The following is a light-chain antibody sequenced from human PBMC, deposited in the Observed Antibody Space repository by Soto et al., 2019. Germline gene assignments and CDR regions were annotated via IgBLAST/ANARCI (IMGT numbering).Light chain of an antibody. CDR2: AAS. V-gene: IGKV1-9*01. Sequence: DIQLTQSPSFLSASVGDRFTITCRASQGISSYLAWYQQKPGKAPRLLIYAASTLQSGVPSRFSGSGSGTEFTLTIISLQPEDFATYYCQQLNSYPLTFGGGTKVEIK. CDR3: QQLNSYPLT. J-gene: IGKJ4*01. CDR1: QGISSY.